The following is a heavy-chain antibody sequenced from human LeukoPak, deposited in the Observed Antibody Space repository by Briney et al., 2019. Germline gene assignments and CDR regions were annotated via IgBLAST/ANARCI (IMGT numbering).Heavy chain of an antibody. V-gene: IGHV4-59*08. D-gene: IGHD3-16*01. J-gene: IGHJ4*02. CDR1: GDSITNHY. Sequence: SETLSLTCIISGDSITNHYWSLIRRPPGKGLEWIGYIYYSGSTNYNPSLKGRVTISVDTSKNQFSLKLSSVTAADTAVYYCARTRGSGYYFDYWGQGTLVTVSS. CDR2: IYYSGST. CDR3: ARTRGSGYYFDY.